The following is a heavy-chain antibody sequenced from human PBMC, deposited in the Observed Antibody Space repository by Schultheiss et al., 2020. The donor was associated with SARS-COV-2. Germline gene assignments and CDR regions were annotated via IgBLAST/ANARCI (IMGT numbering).Heavy chain of an antibody. CDR2: IIPIFGTA. Sequence: SVKVSCKASGGTFSSYAISWVRQAPGQGLEWMGGIIPIFGTANYAQKFQGRVTMTTDTSTSTAYMELRSLRSDDTAVYYCARDVNAVRGVLIPGGMDVWGQGTTVTVSS. D-gene: IGHD3-10*01. J-gene: IGHJ6*02. CDR1: GGTFSSYA. V-gene: IGHV1-69*05. CDR3: ARDVNAVRGVLIPGGMDV.